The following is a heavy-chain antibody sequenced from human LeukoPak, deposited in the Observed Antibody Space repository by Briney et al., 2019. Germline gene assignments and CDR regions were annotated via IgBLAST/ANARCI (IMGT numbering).Heavy chain of an antibody. V-gene: IGHV4-59*01. CDR1: GGSISSYY. D-gene: IGHD6-13*01. CDR2: IYDSEST. J-gene: IGHJ3*02. Sequence: SETLSLTCTVSGGSISSYYRSWIRQPPGKGLEWIGYIYDSESTNYNPSLKSRVTILIDTSKDQFSLKLSSVTAADTAVYYCARHSAHSSTNDAFDIWGQGTMVTVSS. CDR3: ARHSAHSSTNDAFDI.